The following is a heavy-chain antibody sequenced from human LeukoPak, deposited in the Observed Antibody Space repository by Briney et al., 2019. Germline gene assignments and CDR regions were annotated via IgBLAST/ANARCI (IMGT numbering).Heavy chain of an antibody. Sequence: SETLSLTCIVSGGSITSYYWSWIRQPPGKGLEWVGYISYSGSTNYSPSLKSRVTISVDTSKNQFSLKLNSVTAADTAVYYCARDRLYCSGSSCHRCFDYWGQGTLVTVSS. CDR2: ISYSGST. CDR1: GGSITSYY. J-gene: IGHJ4*02. CDR3: ARDRLYCSGSSCHRCFDY. V-gene: IGHV4-59*12. D-gene: IGHD2-15*01.